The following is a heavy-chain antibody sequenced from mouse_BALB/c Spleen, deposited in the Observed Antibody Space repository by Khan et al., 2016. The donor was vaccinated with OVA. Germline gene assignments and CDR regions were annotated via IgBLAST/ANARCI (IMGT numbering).Heavy chain of an antibody. D-gene: IGHD2-10*01. J-gene: IGHJ3*01. V-gene: IGHV5-9*02. CDR3: TRPSYYGNPWFTY. CDR2: ISSTGTYT. CDR1: GFAFNSYD. Sequence: EVELVESGGGLVKPGGSLKLSCEVSGFAFNSYDMSWVRQTPEKRLEWVATISSTGTYTYYPDSVKGRFTISRDTARNTLYLQMSSRWSEDTALYYCTRPSYYGNPWFTYWGQGTLVTVSA.